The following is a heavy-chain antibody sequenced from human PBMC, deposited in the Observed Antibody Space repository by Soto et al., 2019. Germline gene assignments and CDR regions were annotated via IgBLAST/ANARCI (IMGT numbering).Heavy chain of an antibody. CDR2: IYWDDDK. Sequence: PTLLNPTQTLTLTCTFSGFSLSTSGVGVGWIRQPPGKALEWLALIYWDDDKRYSPSLKSRLTITKDTSKNQVVLTMTNMDHVDTATYYCAHSTYYDFWSGYYEGDYYYMDVWGKGTTVTVSS. J-gene: IGHJ6*03. D-gene: IGHD3-3*01. V-gene: IGHV2-5*02. CDR3: AHSTYYDFWSGYYEGDYYYMDV. CDR1: GFSLSTSGVG.